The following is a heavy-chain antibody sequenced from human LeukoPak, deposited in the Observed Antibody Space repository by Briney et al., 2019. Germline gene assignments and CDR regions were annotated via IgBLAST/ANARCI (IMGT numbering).Heavy chain of an antibody. CDR3: ARLREFYDSSGYATGVVRIFDY. CDR2: IIPIFGTA. CDR1: GGTFSSYA. J-gene: IGHJ4*02. Sequence: GASVKVSCKASGGTFSSYAISWVRQAPGQGLEWMGGIIPIFGTANYAQKFQGRVTITRDTSASTAYMELSSLRSEDTAVYYCARLREFYDSSGYATGVVRIFDYWGQGTLVTVSS. V-gene: IGHV1-69*05. D-gene: IGHD3-22*01.